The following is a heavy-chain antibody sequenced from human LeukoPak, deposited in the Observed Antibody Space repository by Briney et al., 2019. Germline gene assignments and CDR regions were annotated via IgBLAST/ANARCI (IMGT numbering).Heavy chain of an antibody. V-gene: IGHV1-2*02. CDR1: GYTFTGYY. D-gene: IGHD3-22*01. CDR3: AREKGYYDSSGYYYDY. CDR2: INPNSGGT. J-gene: IGHJ4*02. Sequence: PAASVKVSCKASGYTFTGYYMHWVRQAPGQGLEWMGWINPNSGGTNYAQKLQGRVTMTTDTSTSTAYMELRSLRSDDTAVYYCAREKGYYDSSGYYYDYWGQGTLVTVSS.